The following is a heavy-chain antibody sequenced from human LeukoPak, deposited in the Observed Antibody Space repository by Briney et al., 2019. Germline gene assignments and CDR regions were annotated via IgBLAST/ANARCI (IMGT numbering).Heavy chain of an antibody. CDR2: IWYDGSNK. CDR1: GFTFSSYG. D-gene: IGHD3-3*01. J-gene: IGHJ3*02. V-gene: IGHV3-33*01. Sequence: PGRSLRLSCAASGFTFSSYGMHWVRQAPGKGLEWVAVIWYDGSNKYYADSVKGRFTISRDNSKNTLYLQMNSLRAEDTAVYYCAREYYDFWSGNLFVDAFDIWGQGTMVTVSS. CDR3: AREYYDFWSGNLFVDAFDI.